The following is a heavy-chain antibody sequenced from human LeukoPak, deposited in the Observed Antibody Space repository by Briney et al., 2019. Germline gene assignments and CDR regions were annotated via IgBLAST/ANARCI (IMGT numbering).Heavy chain of an antibody. J-gene: IGHJ4*02. Sequence: GGSLRLSCAASGFTFSNAWMNWVRQAPGKGLEWIGRIKSKADGGTTDYAAPVKGRFTISRDDSKHTLYLQVNSLKTEDTAVYYCTTGNWGSFSYWGQGTLVTVSS. CDR3: TTGNWGSFSY. D-gene: IGHD7-27*01. V-gene: IGHV3-15*01. CDR2: IKSKADGGTT. CDR1: GFTFSNAW.